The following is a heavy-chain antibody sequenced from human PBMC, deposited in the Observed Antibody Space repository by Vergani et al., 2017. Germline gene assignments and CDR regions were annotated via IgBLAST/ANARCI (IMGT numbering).Heavy chain of an antibody. CDR3: ASGRGGCSGGSCPVPADAFDI. CDR1: GFTFSDYY. V-gene: IGHV3-11*01. D-gene: IGHD2-15*01. CDR2: ISSSGSTI. Sequence: QVQLVESGGGLVKPGGSLRLSCAASGFTFSDYYMSWIRQAPGKGLEWVSYISSSGSTIYYADSVKGRFTISRDNAKNSLYLQMNSLRDEDTAVYYCASGRGGCSGGSCPVPADAFDIWGQGTMVTVSS. J-gene: IGHJ3*02.